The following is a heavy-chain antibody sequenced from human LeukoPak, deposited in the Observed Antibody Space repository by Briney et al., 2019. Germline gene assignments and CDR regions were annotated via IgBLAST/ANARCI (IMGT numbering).Heavy chain of an antibody. D-gene: IGHD7-27*01. J-gene: IGHJ4*02. Sequence: GSLRLSCAASGFTLSSYSMNWVRQPPGKGLEWIGNIYYSGSTYYNSSLKSRVTISVDTSKNHFSLKLNSVTAADTAVYYCARADSTGDEIDYWGQGTLVTVSS. V-gene: IGHV4-39*02. CDR3: ARADSTGDEIDY. CDR1: GFTLSSYSMN. CDR2: IYYSGST.